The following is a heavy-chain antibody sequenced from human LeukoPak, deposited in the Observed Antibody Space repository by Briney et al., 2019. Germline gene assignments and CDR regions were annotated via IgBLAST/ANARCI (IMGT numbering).Heavy chain of an antibody. V-gene: IGHV1-46*01. D-gene: IGHD3-10*01. CDR3: ARDVFGLDY. CDR1: GYTFTNYY. CDR2: INSSGGGT. Sequence: GASVNVSCKATGYTFTNYYMHWVRQAPGQGLEWMGVINSSGGGTTYAQKFQGRVTMTRDTSTSTVYMELSSLRSEDTAVYYCARDVFGLDYWGQGTLVTVSS. J-gene: IGHJ4*02.